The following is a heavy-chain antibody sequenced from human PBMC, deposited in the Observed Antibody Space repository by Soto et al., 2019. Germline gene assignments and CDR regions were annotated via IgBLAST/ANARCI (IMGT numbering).Heavy chain of an antibody. Sequence: LRLSFVASGFTFSGYGIHWVRQAPGKGLEWVAVISSDGNTKYYADSVKGRFTISRDNSKNTLYLQMDSLRPEDTAVYYCAKEVAVAGDFDYWGHGTLVTVSS. V-gene: IGHV3-30*18. CDR3: AKEVAVAGDFDY. CDR1: GFTFSGYG. CDR2: ISSDGNTK. D-gene: IGHD6-19*01. J-gene: IGHJ4*01.